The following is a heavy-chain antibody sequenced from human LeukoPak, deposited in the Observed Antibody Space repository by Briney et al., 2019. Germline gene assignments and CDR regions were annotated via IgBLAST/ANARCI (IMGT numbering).Heavy chain of an antibody. Sequence: ASVKVSCKASGGTFSSYAISWVRQAPGQGLEWMGGIIPIFGTANYAQKFQGRVTITADESTSTAYMELSSLRSEDTAVYYCARDSGNYYDSSGYPYENQLDYWGQGTLVTVSS. CDR2: IIPIFGTA. CDR1: GGTFSSYA. J-gene: IGHJ4*02. CDR3: ARDSGNYYDSSGYPYENQLDY. D-gene: IGHD3-22*01. V-gene: IGHV1-69*13.